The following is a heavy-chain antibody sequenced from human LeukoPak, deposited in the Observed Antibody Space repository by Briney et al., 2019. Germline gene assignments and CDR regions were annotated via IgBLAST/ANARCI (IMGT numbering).Heavy chain of an antibody. CDR2: IRSKTDGGTT. Sequence: PGGSLRLSCAASGFTFSSYWMSWVRQAPGKGLEWVGRIRSKTDGGTTDYAAPVKGRFTISRDDSKNTLYLQMNSLKTEDTAVYYCTTDPLRLGELSYPTWGQGTLVTVSS. D-gene: IGHD3-16*02. J-gene: IGHJ5*02. CDR3: TTDPLRLGELSYPT. CDR1: GFTFSSYW. V-gene: IGHV3-15*01.